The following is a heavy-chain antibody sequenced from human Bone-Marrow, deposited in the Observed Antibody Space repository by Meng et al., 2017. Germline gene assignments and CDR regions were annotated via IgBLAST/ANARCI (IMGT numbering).Heavy chain of an antibody. CDR1: GGTFSSYA. CDR3: ARGYCSGGSCYSIDY. J-gene: IGHJ4*02. D-gene: IGHD2-15*01. Sequence: QVQVVESGAEVKKPGSSVKVSCKASGGTFSSYAISWVRQAPGQGLEWMGWINPNSGGTNYAQKFQGRVTMTRDTSISTAYMELSRLRSDDTAVYYCARGYCSGGSCYSIDYWGQGTLVTVSS. V-gene: IGHV1-2*02. CDR2: INPNSGGT.